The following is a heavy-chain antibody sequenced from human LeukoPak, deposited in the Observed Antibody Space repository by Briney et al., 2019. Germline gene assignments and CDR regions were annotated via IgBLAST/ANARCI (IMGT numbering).Heavy chain of an antibody. CDR2: INSDGSST. CDR3: VRAGGSGYYSC. CDR1: GFTFSSYL. V-gene: IGHV3-74*01. J-gene: IGHJ4*02. D-gene: IGHD3-22*01. Sequence: GGSLRLSCATSGFTFSSYLMHWVRQAPGKGLVWVSRINSDGSSTTYADSVKGRFTMSRDNAKNTLYLQMNSLRAEDTAVYYCVRAGGSGYYSCWGQGTLVTVSS.